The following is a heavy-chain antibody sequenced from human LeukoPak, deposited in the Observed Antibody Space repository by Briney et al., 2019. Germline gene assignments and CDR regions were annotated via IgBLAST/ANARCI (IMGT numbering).Heavy chain of an antibody. V-gene: IGHV1-18*01. Sequence: ASVTVSCKASGYTFTSYGISWVRQAPGQGLEWMGWISAYNGNTNYAQKLQGRATMTTDTSTSTAYVELRSLRSDDTAVYYCARVVGLYYDFWSGYYSHYFDYWGQGTLVTVSS. CDR3: ARVVGLYYDFWSGYYSHYFDY. D-gene: IGHD3-3*01. CDR2: ISAYNGNT. CDR1: GYTFTSYG. J-gene: IGHJ4*02.